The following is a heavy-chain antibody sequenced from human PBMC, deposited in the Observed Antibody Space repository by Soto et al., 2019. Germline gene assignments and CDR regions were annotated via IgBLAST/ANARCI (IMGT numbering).Heavy chain of an antibody. V-gene: IGHV3-30-3*01. CDR1: GFTFSSYA. CDR2: ISYAGSNK. CDR3: ARGSWGGNYFDY. D-gene: IGHD2-15*01. J-gene: IGHJ4*02. Sequence: QVQLVESGGGVVQPGRSLRLSCAASGFTFSSYAMHWVRQAPGKGLAWVAVISYAGSNKYSADSVKGRFTISRDNSKNTLDLQMNSLRAEDTDVYYCARGSWGGNYFDYGGQGTLVTVSS.